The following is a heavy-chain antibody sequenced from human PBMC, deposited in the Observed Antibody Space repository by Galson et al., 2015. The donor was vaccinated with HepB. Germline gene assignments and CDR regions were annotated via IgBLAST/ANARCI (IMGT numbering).Heavy chain of an antibody. CDR2: FYYTGNT. CDR3: ARHESESKTYAADN. Sequence: SETLSLTCTVSGGSISSSSYYWGWLRQPPGKGLEWIGSFYYTGNTHYNPSLKSRVTISGDTSKNQFSLKLNSVTAADTAVYYCARHESESKTYAADNSGQGTLVTVSS. J-gene: IGHJ4*02. CDR1: GGSISSSSYY. D-gene: IGHD2-2*01. V-gene: IGHV4-39*01.